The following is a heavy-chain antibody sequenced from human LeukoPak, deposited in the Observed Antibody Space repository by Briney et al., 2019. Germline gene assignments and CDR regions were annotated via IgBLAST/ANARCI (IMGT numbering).Heavy chain of an antibody. J-gene: IGHJ4*02. V-gene: IGHV4-30-4*08. CDR3: ARFGRYSGYDKGFDY. Sequence: PSETLSLTCTVSGYSISSGYYWSWIRQPPGKGLEWIGYIYYSGSTYYNPSLKSRVTISVDKPKNQFSLKLSSVTAADTAVYYCARFGRYSGYDKGFDYWGQGTLVTVSS. CDR2: IYYSGST. CDR1: GYSISSGYY. D-gene: IGHD5-12*01.